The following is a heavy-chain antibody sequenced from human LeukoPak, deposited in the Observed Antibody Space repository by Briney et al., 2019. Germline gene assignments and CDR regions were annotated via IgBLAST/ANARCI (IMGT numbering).Heavy chain of an antibody. CDR2: ISDSGRFT. V-gene: IGHV3-21*01. Sequence: GGSLRLSCAASGFTFSSYTMNWVRQAPGKGLEWVSSISDSGRFTYHADSVKGRFTVSRDNAKDSLYLQMNSLRAEDTAVYYCARASTDYCGGDCYHDYWGQGTLVTVSS. CDR3: ARASTDYCGGDCYHDY. CDR1: GFTFSSYT. D-gene: IGHD2-21*02. J-gene: IGHJ4*02.